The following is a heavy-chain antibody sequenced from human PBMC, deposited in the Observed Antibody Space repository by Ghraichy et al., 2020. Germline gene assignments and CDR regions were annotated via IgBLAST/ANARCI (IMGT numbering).Heavy chain of an antibody. CDR1: GYTFTSYG. Sequence: ASVKVSCKASGYTFTSYGIRWVRQAPGQGLEWMGWISAYNGNTNYAQKLQGRVTMTTDTSTSTAYMELRSLRSDDTAVYYCARDLKGYCSGGSCYPLGTAMVSFDYWGQGTLVTVSS. CDR3: ARDLKGYCSGGSCYPLGTAMVSFDY. CDR2: ISAYNGNT. J-gene: IGHJ4*02. D-gene: IGHD2-15*01. V-gene: IGHV1-18*04.